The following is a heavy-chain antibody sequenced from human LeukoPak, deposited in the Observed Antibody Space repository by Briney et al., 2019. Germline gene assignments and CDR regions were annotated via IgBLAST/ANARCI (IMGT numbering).Heavy chain of an antibody. CDR2: IYHSGST. V-gene: IGHV4-30-2*01. CDR1: GGSISSDGYS. CDR3: ARGHYGSGSYPPGFDY. J-gene: IGHJ4*02. D-gene: IGHD3-10*01. Sequence: SQTLSLTCAVSGGSISSDGYSWSWIRQPPGKGLEWIGYIYHSGSTYYNPSLKSRVTISVDRSKNHFSLKLSSVTAADTAVYYCARGHYGSGSYPPGFDYWGQGTLVTVSS.